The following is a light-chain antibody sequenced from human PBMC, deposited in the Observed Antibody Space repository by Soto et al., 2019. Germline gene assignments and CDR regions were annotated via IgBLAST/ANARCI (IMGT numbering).Light chain of an antibody. CDR1: QSINRY. V-gene: IGKV1-39*01. Sequence: DIQMTQSPSSLSASVGDRVTITCRASQSINRYLNWYQQKPGKAPELLMFAASNLESGVPPRFSGSGSETDFTLTISSLQPEDFATYFCQQTHSMPRAFGGGTNVDIK. CDR2: AAS. J-gene: IGKJ3*01. CDR3: QQTHSMPRA.